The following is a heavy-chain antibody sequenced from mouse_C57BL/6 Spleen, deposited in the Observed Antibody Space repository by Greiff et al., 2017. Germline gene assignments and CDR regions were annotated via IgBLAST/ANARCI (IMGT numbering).Heavy chain of an antibody. Sequence: EVQLQESGTVLVKPGASVKMSCKTSGYTFTSYWMHWVKQRPGQGLEWIGAIYPGNSDTSYNQKFKGKAKLAAVTSTSTAYMQLSSLTYEDSAVYYCTRYPYGSSWYAMGYWGQGTSVTVSS. CDR1: GYTFTSYW. V-gene: IGHV1-5*01. J-gene: IGHJ4*01. CDR3: TRYPYGSSWYAMGY. CDR2: IYPGNSDT. D-gene: IGHD1-1*01.